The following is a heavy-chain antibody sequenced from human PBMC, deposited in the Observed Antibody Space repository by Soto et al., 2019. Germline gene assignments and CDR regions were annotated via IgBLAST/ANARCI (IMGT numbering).Heavy chain of an antibody. D-gene: IGHD3-22*01. CDR1: GGTFSSYA. J-gene: IGHJ4*02. Sequence: SVKVSCKACGGTFSSYAISLVRQAPGQGLEWIGGIIPIFGTANYAQKFQGRVTITADESTSTAYMELSSLRSEDTAVYYCARGRLSQSYDSSGYYSNWGQGTLVTVSS. CDR3: ARGRLSQSYDSSGYYSN. CDR2: IIPIFGTA. V-gene: IGHV1-69*13.